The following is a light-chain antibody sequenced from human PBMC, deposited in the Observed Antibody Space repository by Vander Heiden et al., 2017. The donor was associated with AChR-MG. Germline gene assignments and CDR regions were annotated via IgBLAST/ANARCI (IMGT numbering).Light chain of an antibody. V-gene: IGKV1-5*03. Sequence: DIQMTQAPSTLSASVGDPVTITCRASQSISDSLAWYKQRPGRGPNLLIYGVSTLQGGVPSRFSGGGSGTEFTLTIHSLQPDDFATYYCQHYGPYPRMFGQGTRVEIK. J-gene: IGKJ1*01. CDR2: GVS. CDR3: QHYGPYPRM. CDR1: QSISDS.